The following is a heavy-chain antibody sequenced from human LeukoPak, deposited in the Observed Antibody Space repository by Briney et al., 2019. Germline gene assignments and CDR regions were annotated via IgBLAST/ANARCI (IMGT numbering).Heavy chain of an antibody. V-gene: IGHV4-34*01. CDR1: GGSFSGYY. J-gene: IGHJ5*02. Sequence: KSSETLSLTCAVYGGSFSGYYWSWIRQPPGKGLEWIGEINHSGSTNYNPSLKSRVTISVDTSKNQFSLKLSSVTAADTAVYYCARLPTMVRGVDNKNWFDPWGQGTLVTVSS. D-gene: IGHD3-10*01. CDR3: ARLPTMVRGVDNKNWFDP. CDR2: INHSGST.